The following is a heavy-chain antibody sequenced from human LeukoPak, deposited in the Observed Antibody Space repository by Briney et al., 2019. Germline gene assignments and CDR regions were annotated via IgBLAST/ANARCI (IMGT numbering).Heavy chain of an antibody. CDR1: GGSISSGDYY. J-gene: IGHJ4*02. D-gene: IGHD5-18*01. V-gene: IGHV4-30-4*08. CDR2: IYYSGST. Sequence: PSETLSLTCTVSGGSISSGDYYWSWIRQPPGKGLEWIGYIYYSGSTYYNPSLKSRVTISVDTSKNQFSLKLSSVTAADTAVYYCARDKAQRGYSYGFDFDYWGQGTLVTVSS. CDR3: ARDKAQRGYSYGFDFDY.